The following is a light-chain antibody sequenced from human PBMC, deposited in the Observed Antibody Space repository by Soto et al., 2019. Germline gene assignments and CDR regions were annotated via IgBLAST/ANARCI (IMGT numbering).Light chain of an antibody. CDR3: SSYTTSNTVV. J-gene: IGLJ2*01. CDR2: DVS. Sequence: QSVLTQPASVSGSPGQSITISCTGTSSDVGRYDYVSWYQQHPGKAPKVMIYDVSNRPSGVSNRFSGSKSGNTASLTISGLQAEDEADYYCSSYTTSNTVVFGGGTKVTVL. V-gene: IGLV2-14*03. CDR1: SSDVGRYDY.